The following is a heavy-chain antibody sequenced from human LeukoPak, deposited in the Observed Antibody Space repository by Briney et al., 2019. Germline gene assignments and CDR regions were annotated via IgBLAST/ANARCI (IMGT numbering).Heavy chain of an antibody. Sequence: PGGSLRLSCAAPGFTFSSYAMSWVRQAPGKGLEWVSAIGGSGGSTYYADSVKGRFTISRDNSKNTLYLQMNSLRAEDTAVYYCAKTNSIYDFWSGHPYAFDIWGQGTMVTVSS. CDR1: GFTFSSYA. D-gene: IGHD3-3*01. J-gene: IGHJ3*02. V-gene: IGHV3-23*01. CDR2: IGGSGGST. CDR3: AKTNSIYDFWSGHPYAFDI.